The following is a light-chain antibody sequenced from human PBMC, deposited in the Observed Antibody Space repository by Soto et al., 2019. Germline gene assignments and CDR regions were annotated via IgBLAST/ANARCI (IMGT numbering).Light chain of an antibody. CDR1: QSVSSTS. V-gene: IGKV3-20*01. Sequence: ELTQSPCTLSLSPGERVTIICLASQSVSSTSLAWYQQKPGQTTRLIIYGASSRDTGTPERISGSGSGTHFTLTISRLEPEDFAVYYCQHYVKSSITFGQGTRLEIK. CDR3: QHYVKSSIT. J-gene: IGKJ5*01. CDR2: GAS.